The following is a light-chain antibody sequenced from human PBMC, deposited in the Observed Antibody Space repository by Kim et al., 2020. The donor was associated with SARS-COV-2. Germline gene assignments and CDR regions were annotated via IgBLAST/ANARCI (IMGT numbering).Light chain of an antibody. CDR3: QAWDSSTAV. CDR1: KVGDKY. Sequence: VSPGQSASITCSGDKVGDKYACWYQQKPGQSPVLVIYQDSKRPSGIPERFSGSNAGNTATLTISGTQAMDEADYYCQAWDSSTAVFGGGTQLTVL. J-gene: IGLJ3*02. V-gene: IGLV3-1*01. CDR2: QDS.